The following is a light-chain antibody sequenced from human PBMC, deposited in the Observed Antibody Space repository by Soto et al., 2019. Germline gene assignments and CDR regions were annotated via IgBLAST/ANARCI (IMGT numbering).Light chain of an antibody. CDR3: CSYAGSYTYV. J-gene: IGLJ1*01. CDR1: SSDVGGYDF. V-gene: IGLV2-11*01. CDR2: DVS. Sequence: QSALTQPRSVSGSPGQSVTISCTGTSSDVGGYDFVSWYQHLPGKAPKLMIYDVSKWPAGVPDRFSGSKSGNTASLTISGLQAEDEADYYCCSYAGSYTYVFGTGTKLTVL.